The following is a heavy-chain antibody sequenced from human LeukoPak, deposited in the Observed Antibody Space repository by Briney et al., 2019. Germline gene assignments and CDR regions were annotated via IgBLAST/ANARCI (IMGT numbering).Heavy chain of an antibody. V-gene: IGHV4-34*01. D-gene: IGHD6-19*01. Sequence: SETLSLTCAVYGGSFSGYYWSWIRQPPGKGLEWIGEINHSGSTNYNPSLKSRVTISVDTSKNQFSLKLSSVTAADTAVYYCARDSSWLVRYYFDYWGQGTLVTVSS. CDR2: INHSGST. J-gene: IGHJ4*02. CDR3: ARDSSWLVRYYFDY. CDR1: GGSFSGYY.